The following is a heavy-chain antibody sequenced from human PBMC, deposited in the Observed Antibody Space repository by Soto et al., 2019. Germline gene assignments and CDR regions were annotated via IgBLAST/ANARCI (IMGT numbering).Heavy chain of an antibody. Sequence: QVQLVQSGAEVKKPGASVKVSCKSPRYIFTAYFMHWVRQAPGQGLEWMGWINPNNGATHYGLSFQGRVTMTREPAISTAYMELSSLRSDDTAVYYCASHDPGARFDPWGQGTLVIVS. J-gene: IGHJ5*02. CDR2: INPNNGAT. CDR3: ASHDPGARFDP. CDR1: RYIFTAYF. D-gene: IGHD1-1*01. V-gene: IGHV1-2*02.